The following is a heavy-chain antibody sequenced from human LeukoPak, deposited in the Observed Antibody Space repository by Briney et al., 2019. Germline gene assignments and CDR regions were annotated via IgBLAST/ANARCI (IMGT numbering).Heavy chain of an antibody. CDR2: LSWHSGSI. V-gene: IGHV3-9*01. CDR1: GFKFNDYG. CDR3: AKETKVGENLYYFDY. Sequence: GGSLRLSCVASGFKFNDYGMHWVRQAPGKGLEWVSGLSWHSGSIGYADSVKGRFIISRDNAKNSLYLEMNSLRPEDSAFYCAKETKVGENLYYFDYWGRGTLVTVSS. J-gene: IGHJ4*02. D-gene: IGHD1-26*01.